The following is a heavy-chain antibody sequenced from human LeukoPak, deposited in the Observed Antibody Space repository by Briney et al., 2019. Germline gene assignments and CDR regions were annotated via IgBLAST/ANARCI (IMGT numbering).Heavy chain of an antibody. Sequence: ASVKVSCKASGYTFTSYGISWVRQAPGQGLEWMGWISAYNGNTNYAQKLQGRVTMTTDTSTSTAYMELRILRSDDTAVYYCARVTMIVVVDAFDIWGQGTMVTVSS. CDR2: ISAYNGNT. V-gene: IGHV1-18*01. CDR1: GYTFTSYG. J-gene: IGHJ3*02. D-gene: IGHD3-22*01. CDR3: ARVTMIVVVDAFDI.